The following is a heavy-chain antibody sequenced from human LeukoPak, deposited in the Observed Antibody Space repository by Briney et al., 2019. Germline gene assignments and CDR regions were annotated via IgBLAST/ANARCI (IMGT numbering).Heavy chain of an antibody. CDR2: IRSRANSYVT. CDR3: TRHSDTYRSRANCYLDNFDGLDV. Sequence: QSGGSLRLSCAASGFTFSGSAMRWVRQASGKGLEWVGRIRSRANSYVTAYATAVTGRFIISRDDSSNTAYLQMNSLTTEDTAVYYCTRHSDTYRSRANCYLDNFDGLDVWGQGTRVTVSS. V-gene: IGHV3-73*01. J-gene: IGHJ6*02. CDR1: GFTFSGSA. D-gene: IGHD2-2*01.